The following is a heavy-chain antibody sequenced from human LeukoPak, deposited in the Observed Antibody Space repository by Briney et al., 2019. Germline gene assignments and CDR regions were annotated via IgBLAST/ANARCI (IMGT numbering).Heavy chain of an antibody. Sequence: ASVKVSCKASRYTFSNYDFNWVRQATGPGLEWMGWMSPNSGNTGYAQKFQSRVTMTRNTSISTAYMELTSLRSEDTAVYYCVGGAPNGGFVYWGQGALVTVSS. V-gene: IGHV1-8*01. CDR3: VGGAPNGGFVY. D-gene: IGHD7-27*01. CDR1: RYTFSNYD. J-gene: IGHJ4*02. CDR2: MSPNSGNT.